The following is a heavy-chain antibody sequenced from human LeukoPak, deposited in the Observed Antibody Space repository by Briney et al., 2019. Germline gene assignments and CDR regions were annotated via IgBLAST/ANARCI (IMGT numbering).Heavy chain of an antibody. CDR2: ISYDGSNK. J-gene: IGHJ3*02. V-gene: IGHV3-30-3*01. Sequence: GGSLRLSCAASGFTFSSYAMHWVRQAPGKGLEWVAVISYDGSNKYYADSVKGRFTISRDNSKNTLYLQMNSLRAEDTAVYYCAREKGSSWSRGAFDIWGQGTMVTVSS. D-gene: IGHD6-13*01. CDR3: AREKGSSWSRGAFDI. CDR1: GFTFSSYA.